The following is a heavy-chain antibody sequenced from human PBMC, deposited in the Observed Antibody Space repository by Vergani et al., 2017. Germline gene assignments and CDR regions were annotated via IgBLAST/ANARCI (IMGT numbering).Heavy chain of an antibody. CDR2: ISYDGTQK. CDR3: ARDRGNWREPLDY. V-gene: IGHV3-30*03. D-gene: IGHD1-1*01. Sequence: QVHLVESGGGVVQPGRSLRLSCVVSGFTSSYYGMHWVRQAPGKGLEWVAVISYDGTQKYYADSVKGRFTISRDNSKNTLYLQMNSLRAEDTAVYYCARDRGNWREPLDYWGQGTLVTVSS. J-gene: IGHJ4*02. CDR1: GFTSSYYG.